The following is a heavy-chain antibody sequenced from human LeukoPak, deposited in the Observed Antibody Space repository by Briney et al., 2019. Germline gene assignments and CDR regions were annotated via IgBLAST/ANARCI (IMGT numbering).Heavy chain of an antibody. D-gene: IGHD3-22*01. V-gene: IGHV1-2*02. CDR3: ARGQSYYDSSAYYYEGDAFDI. J-gene: IGHJ3*02. Sequence: EASVKVSCKASGYTFTGYYMHWVRQAPGQGLEWMGWINPNSGGTNYAQKFQGRVTMTRDMSTSTVYMELSSLRSEDTAVYYCARGQSYYDSSAYYYEGDAFDIWGQGTMVTVSS. CDR2: INPNSGGT. CDR1: GYTFTGYY.